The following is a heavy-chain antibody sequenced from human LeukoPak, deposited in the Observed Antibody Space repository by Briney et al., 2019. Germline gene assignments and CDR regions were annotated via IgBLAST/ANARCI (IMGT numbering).Heavy chain of an antibody. D-gene: IGHD3-22*01. CDR2: INPNSGGT. V-gene: IGHV1-2*02. J-gene: IGHJ5*02. CDR3: ARVRQGYYDSSGYWFDP. CDR1: GYTFTGYY. Sequence: GASVKVSCKASGYTFTGYYMHWVRQAPGQGLEWMGWINPNSGGTNYAQKFQGRVTMTRDTSISTAYMELSRLRSDDTAVYYCARVRQGYYDSSGYWFDPWGQGTLVTVSS.